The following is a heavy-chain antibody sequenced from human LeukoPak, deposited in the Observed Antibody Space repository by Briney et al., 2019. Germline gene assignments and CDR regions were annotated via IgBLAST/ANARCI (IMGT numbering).Heavy chain of an antibody. D-gene: IGHD6-13*01. CDR2: IYYSGST. CDR3: ARGVVAAAGRTFDF. V-gene: IGHV4-59*01. Sequence: TSETLSLTCTVSGGSISSYYWSWIRQPPGKGLEWIGNIYYSGSTNYNPSLKSRITISVDTSKNQFSLKLSSLTAADTAVYYCARGVVAAAGRTFDFWGQGTLVTVSS. J-gene: IGHJ4*02. CDR1: GGSISSYY.